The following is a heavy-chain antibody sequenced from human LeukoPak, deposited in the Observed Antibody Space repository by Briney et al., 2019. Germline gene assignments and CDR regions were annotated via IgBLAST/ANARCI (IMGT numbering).Heavy chain of an antibody. CDR3: ARRDDYYDSSGSPRLVGSHWDFDY. CDR2: IYYSGST. V-gene: IGHV4-59*12. D-gene: IGHD3-22*01. CDR1: GGSISSYY. Sequence: PSETLSLTCTVSGGSISSYYWSWIRQPPGKGLEWIGYIYYSGSTNYNPSLKSRVTISVDTSKNQFSLKLSSVTAADTAVYYCARRDDYYDSSGSPRLVGSHWDFDYWGQGTLVTVSS. J-gene: IGHJ4*02.